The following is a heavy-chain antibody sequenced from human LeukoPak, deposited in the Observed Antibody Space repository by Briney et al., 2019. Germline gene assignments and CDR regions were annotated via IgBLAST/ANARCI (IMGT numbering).Heavy chain of an antibody. CDR3: ARIGAATYAFDI. D-gene: IGHD1-26*01. J-gene: IGHJ3*02. Sequence: GGSLRLSCVASGFTFSTYTMVWVRQAPGKGLEWVSSISSSSSYIFNADSVKGRFSISRDNAKNTLYLQMNSLRADDTAVYYCARIGAATYAFDIWGQGTMVTVSS. CDR1: GFTFSTYT. V-gene: IGHV3-21*01. CDR2: ISSSSSYI.